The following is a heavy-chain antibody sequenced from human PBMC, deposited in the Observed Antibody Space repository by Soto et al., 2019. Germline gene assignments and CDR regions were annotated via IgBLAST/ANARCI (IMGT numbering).Heavy chain of an antibody. CDR1: GGPITNY. V-gene: IGHV4-31*03. CDR2: IYDSGST. J-gene: IGHJ6*02. Sequence: QVQLQESGPGLVKPSQTLSLTCTVSGGPITNYWSWIRQHPGKGLEWIGYIYDSGSTYYNPSLKSRVTMSLDTSRNQLALMLTSVTAADTAVYYCARVNLDYVTGMDVWGQGTTVTVSS. D-gene: IGHD4-17*01. CDR3: ARVNLDYVTGMDV.